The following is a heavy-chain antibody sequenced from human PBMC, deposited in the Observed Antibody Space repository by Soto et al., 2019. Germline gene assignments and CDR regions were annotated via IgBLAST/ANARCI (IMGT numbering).Heavy chain of an antibody. CDR3: ARGGFYYASRDYSNFDY. CDR1: GGTFSSYA. V-gene: IGHV1-69*01. J-gene: IGHJ4*02. Sequence: QVQLVQSGAEVKKPGSSVKVSCKASGGTFSSYAVSWVRQAPGQGLEWMGGIIPIFDTTNYAQKFQGRVTITADESTSTAYMELNSLRSEDTAVYYCARGGFYYASRDYSNFDYWGQGTLVTVSS. CDR2: IIPIFDTT. D-gene: IGHD3-22*01.